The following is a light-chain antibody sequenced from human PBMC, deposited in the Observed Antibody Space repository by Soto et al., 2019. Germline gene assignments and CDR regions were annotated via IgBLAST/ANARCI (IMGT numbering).Light chain of an antibody. V-gene: IGKV1-8*01. CDR1: LGVARY. Sequence: AIPLTPSLAALSASVGDRVTITCRASLGVARYLAWYQQQPGKAPKLLIYAASTLQSGVPSRFSGSGSGTDFTLTISCLQSEDFATYYCQQYYSYPLTPGGGATVDI. CDR3: QQYYSYPLT. J-gene: IGKJ4*01. CDR2: AAS.